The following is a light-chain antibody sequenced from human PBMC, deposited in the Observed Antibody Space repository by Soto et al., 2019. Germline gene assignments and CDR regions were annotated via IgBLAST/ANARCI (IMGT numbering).Light chain of an antibody. CDR2: DVS. CDR3: SSYTTTSTFYV. CDR1: SSDVGGYNY. Sequence: QSALTQPASVSGSPGQSITISCTGTSSDVGGYNYVSWYQQHPGKAPKLMIYDVSNRPSGVSNRFSGSKSGNTASLTISGLRAGEEAVYYCSSYTTTSTFYVLGTGTKVTV. J-gene: IGLJ1*01. V-gene: IGLV2-14*01.